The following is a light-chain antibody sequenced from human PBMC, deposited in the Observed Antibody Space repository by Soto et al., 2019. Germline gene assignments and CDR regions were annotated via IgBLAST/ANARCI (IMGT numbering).Light chain of an antibody. CDR1: SSDVGRYNR. CDR3: SSYTSSSTLL. V-gene: IGLV2-18*02. Sequence: QAVVTQPPSVSGSPGQSVTISCTGTSSDVGRYNRVSWYQQPPGTAPKLMIYEVSNRPSGVPDRFSGSKSGNTASLTISGLQAEDEADYYCSSYTSSSTLLFGGGTKLTVL. J-gene: IGLJ2*01. CDR2: EVS.